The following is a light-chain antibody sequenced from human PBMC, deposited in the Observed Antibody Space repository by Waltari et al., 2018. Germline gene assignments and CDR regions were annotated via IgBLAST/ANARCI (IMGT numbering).Light chain of an antibody. V-gene: IGLV7-46*01. Sequence: QAVVTQEPSLTVSPGGTVTLTCGSSTGAVTSGHYPYWSQQKPGQAPRTLIYDTSNKHSWTPARFSGSLLGGKAALTLSGAQPEDEAEYYCLLSYSGSRVLFGGGTKLTVL. CDR3: LLSYSGSRVL. CDR2: DTS. CDR1: TGAVTSGHY. J-gene: IGLJ2*01.